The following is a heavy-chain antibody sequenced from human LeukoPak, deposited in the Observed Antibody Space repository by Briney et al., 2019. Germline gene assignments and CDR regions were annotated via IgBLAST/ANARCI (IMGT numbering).Heavy chain of an antibody. CDR3: AKMAVAGSHNWFDP. V-gene: IGHV3-23*01. CDR1: GFAFSSYV. J-gene: IGHJ5*02. Sequence: PGGSLRPSCAASGFAFSSYVMSWVRKAPGKGLEWVSGISGSGVSTYYADSVKGRFTISRDNSKNTVNLQMNSLRVEDTAVYYCAKMAVAGSHNWFDPWGQGTLVTVSS. D-gene: IGHD6-19*01. CDR2: ISGSGVST.